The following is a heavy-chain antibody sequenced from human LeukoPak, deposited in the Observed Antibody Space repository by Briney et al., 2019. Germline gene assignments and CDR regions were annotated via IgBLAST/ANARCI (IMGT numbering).Heavy chain of an antibody. V-gene: IGHV4-34*01. Sequence: SETLFLTCAVYGGSFSGYYWSWIRQPPGKGLEWIGEINHSGSTNYDPSLKSRVTISVDTSKNQFSLKLSSVTAADTAVYYCARVDCSGGSCYYYGMDVWGQGTTVTVSS. CDR3: ARVDCSGGSCYYYGMDV. CDR2: INHSGST. CDR1: GGSFSGYY. J-gene: IGHJ6*02. D-gene: IGHD2-15*01.